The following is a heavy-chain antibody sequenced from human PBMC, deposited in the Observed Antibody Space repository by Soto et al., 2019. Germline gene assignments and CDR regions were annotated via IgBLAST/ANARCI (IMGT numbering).Heavy chain of an antibody. CDR2: IYSGGST. CDR3: ARDNGRGDFWSGRTAYYYYYGMDV. V-gene: IGHV3-66*01. D-gene: IGHD3-3*01. J-gene: IGHJ6*02. Sequence: GGSLRLSCAASGFTVSSNYMSWVRQAPGKGLEWVSVIYSGGSTYYADSVKGRFTISRDNSKNTLYVQMNSLRAEDTAVYYCARDNGRGDFWSGRTAYYYYYGMDVWGQGTTVTVSS. CDR1: GFTVSSNY.